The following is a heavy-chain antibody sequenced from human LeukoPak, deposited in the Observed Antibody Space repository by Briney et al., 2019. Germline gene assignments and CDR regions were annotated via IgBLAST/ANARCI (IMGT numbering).Heavy chain of an antibody. D-gene: IGHD3-10*01. J-gene: IGHJ6*03. CDR1: GFTFSSYS. Sequence: GGSLRLSCAASGFTFSSYSMNWVRQAPGKGLEWVSSISSSSSYIYYADSVKGRFTISRGNAKNSLYLQMNSLRAEDTAVYYCARNPGGYYYMDVWGKGTTVTVSS. CDR2: ISSSSSYI. V-gene: IGHV3-21*01. CDR3: ARNPGGYYYMDV.